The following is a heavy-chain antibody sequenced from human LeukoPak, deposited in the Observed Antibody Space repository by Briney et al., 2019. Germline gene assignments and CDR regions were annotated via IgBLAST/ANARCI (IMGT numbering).Heavy chain of an antibody. J-gene: IGHJ6*02. CDR1: GFTYSSYA. D-gene: IGHD2-15*01. Sequence: GRSLRLSCAASGFTYSSYAMHWVRQAPGKGLEWVAVISCDGSNKYYADSVKGRFTVSRDNSKNTLYLQMNSLRAEDTAVYYCARVRPNKYCSGGSCYQTGGMDVWGQGTTVTVSS. V-gene: IGHV3-30-3*01. CDR2: ISCDGSNK. CDR3: ARVRPNKYCSGGSCYQTGGMDV.